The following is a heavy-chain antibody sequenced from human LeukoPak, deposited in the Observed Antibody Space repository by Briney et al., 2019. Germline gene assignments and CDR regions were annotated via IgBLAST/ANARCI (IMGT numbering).Heavy chain of an antibody. V-gene: IGHV3-20*04. Sequence: GGSLRLSCAASGFTFSSYSMNWVRQAPGKGLEWVSGINWNDGSTGYADSVKGRFTISRDNAKNSLYLQMNSLRAEDTALYYCARLQYSSSPADYWGQGTLVTVSS. CDR1: GFTFSSYS. CDR2: INWNDGST. D-gene: IGHD6-13*01. CDR3: ARLQYSSSPADY. J-gene: IGHJ4*02.